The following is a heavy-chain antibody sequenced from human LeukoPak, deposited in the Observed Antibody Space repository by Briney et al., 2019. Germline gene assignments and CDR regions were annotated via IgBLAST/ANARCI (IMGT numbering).Heavy chain of an antibody. CDR1: GGSISNYY. CDR3: ARDVLGYCSGGSCYSPWFDP. Sequence: SETLSLTCTVSGGSISNYYWSWIRQPAGKGLEWIGRIYTSGSTNYNPSLKSRVTMSVDTSKNQFSLKLSSVTAADTAVYYCARDVLGYCSGGSCYSPWFDPWGQGTLVTVSS. D-gene: IGHD2-15*01. CDR2: IYTSGST. J-gene: IGHJ5*02. V-gene: IGHV4-4*07.